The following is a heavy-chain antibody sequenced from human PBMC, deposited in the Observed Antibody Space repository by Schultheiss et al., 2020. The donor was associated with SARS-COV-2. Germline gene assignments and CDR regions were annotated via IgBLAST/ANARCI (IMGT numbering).Heavy chain of an antibody. Sequence: SQTLSLTCAVSGYSISSGYYWGWIRQPPGKGLEWIGYIYYSGSTNYNPSLKSRVTISVDTSKKQFSLKLSSVTAADTAVYYCAREPFWSYYYYYGMDVWGQGTTVTVSS. D-gene: IGHD3-3*01. CDR2: IYYSGST. V-gene: IGHV4-38-2*02. CDR1: GYSISSGYY. J-gene: IGHJ6*02. CDR3: AREPFWSYYYYYGMDV.